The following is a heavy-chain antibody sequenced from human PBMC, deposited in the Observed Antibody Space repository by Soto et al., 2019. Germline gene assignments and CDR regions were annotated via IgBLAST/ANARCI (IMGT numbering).Heavy chain of an antibody. J-gene: IGHJ6*02. CDR3: ARDSPDYGDYYYYGMDV. Sequence: QVQLVQSGAEVKKPGASVKVSCKASGYTFTSYGISWVRQAPGQGLEWMGWISAYNGNTNYAQKLQGRVTMTTDTSTSKAYMELRSLRSDDTAVYYCARDSPDYGDYYYYGMDVWGQGTTVTVSS. D-gene: IGHD4-17*01. CDR2: ISAYNGNT. V-gene: IGHV1-18*01. CDR1: GYTFTSYG.